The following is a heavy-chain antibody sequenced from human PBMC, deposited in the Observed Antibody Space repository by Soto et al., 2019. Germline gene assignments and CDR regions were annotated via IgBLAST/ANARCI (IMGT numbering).Heavy chain of an antibody. CDR1: GGSISSGGYY. Sequence: SSETLSLTCTVSGGSISSGGYYWSWIRQHPGKGLEWIGYIYYSGSTYYNPSLKSRVTISVDTSKNQFSLKLSSVTAADTAVYYCARDRHYYGSGIQKNYYGMDVWGQGTTVTVSS. V-gene: IGHV4-31*03. CDR2: IYYSGST. CDR3: ARDRHYYGSGIQKNYYGMDV. D-gene: IGHD3-10*01. J-gene: IGHJ6*02.